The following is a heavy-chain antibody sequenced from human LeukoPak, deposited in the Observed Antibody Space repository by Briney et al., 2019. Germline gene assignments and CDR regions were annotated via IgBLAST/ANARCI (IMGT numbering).Heavy chain of an antibody. CDR3: ARAYCSGGSCYSPFDY. J-gene: IGHJ4*02. Sequence: GGSLRLSCVASGFTFSSHWMSWVRQAPGKGLEWVAVISYDGSNKYYADSVKGRFTISRDNSKNTLYLQMNSLRAEDTAVYYCARAYCSGGSCYSPFDYWGQGTLVTVSS. CDR1: GFTFSSHW. V-gene: IGHV3-30*03. CDR2: ISYDGSNK. D-gene: IGHD2-15*01.